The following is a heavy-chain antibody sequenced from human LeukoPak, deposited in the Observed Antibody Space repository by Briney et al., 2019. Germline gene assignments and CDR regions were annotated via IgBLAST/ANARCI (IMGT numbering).Heavy chain of an antibody. D-gene: IGHD3-22*01. CDR2: IWYDGSNK. Sequence: GGSLRLSCAASGFTFSDFWMSWVRQAPGKGLEWVAVIWYDGSNKYYADSVKGRFTISRDNSKNTLYLQMNSLRAEDTAVYYCAEGYHDSSGYALYADAFDIWGQGTMVTVSS. CDR3: AEGYHDSSGYALYADAFDI. J-gene: IGHJ3*02. V-gene: IGHV3-33*06. CDR1: GFTFSDFW.